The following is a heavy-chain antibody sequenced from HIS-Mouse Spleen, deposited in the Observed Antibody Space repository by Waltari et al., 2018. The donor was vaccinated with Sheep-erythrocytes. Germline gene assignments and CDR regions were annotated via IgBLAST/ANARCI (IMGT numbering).Heavy chain of an antibody. D-gene: IGHD1-1*01. CDR2: ISYDGSNK. J-gene: IGHJ2*01. Sequence: QVQLVESGGVVVQLGRSLRLSCAAPGFAFSSSAMHCVRQAPGKGAEWVAVISYDGSNKYDADSVKGRFTISRDNSKNTLYLQMNSLRAEDTAVYYCAKVRTVNYWYFDLWGRGTLVTVSS. CDR3: AKVRTVNYWYFDL. CDR1: GFAFSSSA. V-gene: IGHV3-30*18.